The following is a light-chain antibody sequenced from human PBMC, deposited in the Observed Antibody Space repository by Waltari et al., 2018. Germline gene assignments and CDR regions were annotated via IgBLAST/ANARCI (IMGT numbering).Light chain of an antibody. Sequence: IVLTQSPGTLSLSPGERATLSCRASQSVSRYLAWYQQRHGQAPRLLIYAASTRATGIPDRFSGSGYGTDFTLTISRLEPEDFAVYYCQNHERLPATFGQGTKVEIK. CDR3: QNHERLPAT. CDR1: QSVSRY. CDR2: AAS. J-gene: IGKJ1*01. V-gene: IGKV3-20*01.